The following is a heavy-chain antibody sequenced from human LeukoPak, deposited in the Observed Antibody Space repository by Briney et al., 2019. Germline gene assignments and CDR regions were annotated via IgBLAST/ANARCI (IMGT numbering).Heavy chain of an antibody. CDR3: ATLVFDSSGYSYFDY. CDR1: GFTFSSYA. J-gene: IGHJ4*02. V-gene: IGHV3-23*01. CDR2: ISGSADNT. D-gene: IGHD3-9*01. Sequence: PGGSLRLSCAASGFTFSSYAMSWVRQAPGRGLGWLSAISGSADNTYCADSVKGLFTISRDNSKNTLYLQMNSLRAEDTAVYYCATLVFDSSGYSYFDYWGPGTLVTVSS.